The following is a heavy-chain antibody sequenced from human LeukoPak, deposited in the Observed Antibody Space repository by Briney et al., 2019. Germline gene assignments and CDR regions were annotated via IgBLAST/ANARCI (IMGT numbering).Heavy chain of an antibody. D-gene: IGHD2-2*01. J-gene: IGHJ4*02. V-gene: IGHV4-30-4*08. CDR3: ARVVPASNYDFDY. CDR1: GGSISSGDYY. CDR2: IYYSGST. Sequence: PSETLSLTCTLSGGSISSGDYYWSWIRQPPGKGLEWIGYIYYSGSTYYNPSLKSRVTISVDTSKNQFSLKLSSVTAADTAVYYCARVVPASNYDFDYWGQGTLVTVSS.